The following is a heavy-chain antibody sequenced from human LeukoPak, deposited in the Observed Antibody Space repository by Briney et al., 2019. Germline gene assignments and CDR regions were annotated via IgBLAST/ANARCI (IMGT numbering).Heavy chain of an antibody. CDR2: IRYDGSNK. D-gene: IGHD3-10*01. V-gene: IGHV3-30*02. Sequence: GGSLRLSCAASGFTFSSYGMHWVRQAPGKGLEWVAFIRYDGSNKYYADSVKGRFTISRDNSKNTLYLQMNSLRAEDTAVYYCARVFSYYYGSGSPKSIDYWGQGTLVTVSS. J-gene: IGHJ4*02. CDR3: ARVFSYYYGSGSPKSIDY. CDR1: GFTFSSYG.